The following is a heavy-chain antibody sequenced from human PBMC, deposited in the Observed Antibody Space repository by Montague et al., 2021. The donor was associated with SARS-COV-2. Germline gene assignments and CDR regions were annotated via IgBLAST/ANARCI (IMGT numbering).Heavy chain of an antibody. CDR2: IHHGGST. CDR3: ARLGDGVVPSPILGVGPYYSYCYVDV. Sequence: SETLSLTRAVHGGSFSTYSWNWIRQPPGKGLEWIGEIHHGGSTNYNPSLKSRVTISADTSKNQFSLKLTSVAAADTAVYYCARLGDGVVPSPILGVGPYYSYCYVDVWGKGTTVTVSS. V-gene: IGHV4-34*01. J-gene: IGHJ6*03. CDR1: GGSFSTYS. D-gene: IGHD3-10*01.